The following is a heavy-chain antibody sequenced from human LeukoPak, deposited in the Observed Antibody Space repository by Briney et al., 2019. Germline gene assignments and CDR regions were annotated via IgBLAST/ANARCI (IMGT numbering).Heavy chain of an antibody. D-gene: IGHD6-13*01. CDR3: ARDGTAAGLYFDL. V-gene: IGHV3-7*01. CDR2: IRQDGSEK. CDR1: GFTFTDYW. J-gene: IGHJ4*01. Sequence: GGSLRLSCEVSGFTFTDYWMNWVRQAPGKGPEWVASIRQDGSEKTYVDSVKGRFTISRDNTKNSLSLQLNVLRAEDTAVYYCARDGTAAGLYFDLWGQGTLVTVSS.